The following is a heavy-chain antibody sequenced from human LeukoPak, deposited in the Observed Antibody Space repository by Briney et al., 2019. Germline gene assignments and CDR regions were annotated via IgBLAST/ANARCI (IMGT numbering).Heavy chain of an antibody. CDR3: ARDGIYYDGPSAFDI. V-gene: IGHV4-31*03. CDR1: GCSISSGGYY. CDR2: IYYSGST. J-gene: IGHJ3*02. D-gene: IGHD3-16*01. Sequence: SETLSLTCTVSGCSISSGGYYWSWIRQRPGKGLEGIVYIYYSGSTYYNPSLKSRVTISVDTSKSQFSLKLSSVSDADTAVYPCARDGIYYDGPSAFDIWGQGTMVTVSS.